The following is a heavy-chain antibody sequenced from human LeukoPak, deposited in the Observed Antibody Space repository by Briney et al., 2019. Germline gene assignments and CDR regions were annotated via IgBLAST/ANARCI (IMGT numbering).Heavy chain of an antibody. CDR3: ARQISDYYYYYIDV. V-gene: IGHV4-39*01. Sequence: SETLSLTCSVPGDSISSSNYYWGWIRQPPGKGLEWIGTIYYSGTTYYNPSLESRVTISEDMSKNQFSLTLRSVTAADTAVYYCARQISDYYYYYIDVWGKGTTVTVSS. D-gene: IGHD3-10*01. J-gene: IGHJ6*03. CDR2: IYYSGTT. CDR1: GDSISSSNYY.